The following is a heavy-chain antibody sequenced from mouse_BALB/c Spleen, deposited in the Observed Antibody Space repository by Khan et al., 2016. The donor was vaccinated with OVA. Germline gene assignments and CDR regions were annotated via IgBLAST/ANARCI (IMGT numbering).Heavy chain of an antibody. CDR2: TTSGGSYT. D-gene: IGHD2-1*01. V-gene: IGHV5-6*01. Sequence: EVELVESGGDLVKPGGSLKLSCVASGFTFSSYGMSWVRQNSDKRPEWVATTTSGGSYTYYPDSVKGRFTVSRDNVKHTLYLQMTSLKSEDTAMYYCARLGNSWGQGTLVTVSA. J-gene: IGHJ3*01. CDR1: GFTFSSYG. CDR3: ARLGNS.